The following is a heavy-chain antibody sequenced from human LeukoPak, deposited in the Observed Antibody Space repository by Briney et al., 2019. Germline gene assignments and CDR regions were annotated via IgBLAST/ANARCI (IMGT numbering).Heavy chain of an antibody. J-gene: IGHJ4*02. Sequence: ASVKVSCKASGYTFTSYGISWVRQAPGQGLEWMGWISAYNGNTNYAQKLQGRVTMTTDASTSTAYMELRSLRSDDMAVYYCARAFYIAAAEDYWGQGTLVTVSS. D-gene: IGHD6-13*01. CDR1: GYTFTSYG. CDR3: ARAFYIAAAEDY. CDR2: ISAYNGNT. V-gene: IGHV1-18*03.